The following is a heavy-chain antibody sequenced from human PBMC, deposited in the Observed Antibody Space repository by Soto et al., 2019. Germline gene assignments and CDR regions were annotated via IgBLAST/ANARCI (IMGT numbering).Heavy chain of an antibody. Sequence: GGSLRLSCLASGFTFSDFAMTWVRHDPGRGLEWVASLDGASGSTYYAESVRGRLSISRDNSQNTLFLQMKRLTVDDTAIYYCAVPRDEYGSGVSWFTYGMDIWGQGTTVTVSS. J-gene: IGHJ6*02. CDR1: GFTFSDFA. V-gene: IGHV3-23*01. CDR3: AVPRDEYGSGVSWFTYGMDI. D-gene: IGHD3-10*01. CDR2: LDGASGST.